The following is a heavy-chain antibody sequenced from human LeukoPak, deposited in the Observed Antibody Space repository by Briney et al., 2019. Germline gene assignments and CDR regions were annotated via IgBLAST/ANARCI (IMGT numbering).Heavy chain of an antibody. V-gene: IGHV3-21*01. CDR2: ISSSSSYI. Sequence: KSGGSLRLSCAASGFTFSSYSMNWVRQAPGKGLEWVSSISSSSSYIYYADSVKGRFTISRDNGKNSLYLQMNSLRAEDTAVYYCASMGTRAFDIWGQGTMVTVSS. CDR3: ASMGTRAFDI. D-gene: IGHD7-27*01. J-gene: IGHJ3*02. CDR1: GFTFSSYS.